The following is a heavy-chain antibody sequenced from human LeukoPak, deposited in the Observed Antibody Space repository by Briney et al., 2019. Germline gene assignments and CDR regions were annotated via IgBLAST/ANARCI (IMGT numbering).Heavy chain of an antibody. Sequence: PSETLSLTCTVSGGPISSYYWSWIRQPPGKGLEWIGYIYSSGSPNYSPSLKSRVTISVDTSKNQFSLKLSSVTAADTAVYYCARGLGGYSGYDPPGYWGQGTLVTVSS. CDR3: ARGLGGYSGYDPPGY. V-gene: IGHV4-59*01. J-gene: IGHJ4*02. D-gene: IGHD5-12*01. CDR1: GGPISSYY. CDR2: IYSSGSP.